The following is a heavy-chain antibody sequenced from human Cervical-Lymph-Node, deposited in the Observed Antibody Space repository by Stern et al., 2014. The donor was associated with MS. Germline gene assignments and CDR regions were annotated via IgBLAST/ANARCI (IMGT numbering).Heavy chain of an antibody. V-gene: IGHV3-74*01. D-gene: IGHD3-16*01. CDR2: INRDGSDT. J-gene: IGHJ4*02. CDR1: GFNFSRYW. Sequence: EVHLVESGGGLVQPGGSRRLSCAASGFNFSRYWMHWVRPFPEKGLFWVSQINRDGSDTSYADSVKGRFSISRDNIRNMLYLRMTSLRAEDTAVYYCARGVGDYWGQGARVTVSS. CDR3: ARGVGDY.